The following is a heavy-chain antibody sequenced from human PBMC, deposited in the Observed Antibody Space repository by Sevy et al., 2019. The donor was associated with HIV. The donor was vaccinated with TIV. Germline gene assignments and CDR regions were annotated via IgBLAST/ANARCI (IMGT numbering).Heavy chain of an antibody. Sequence: ASVKVSCKASGYTFTSYGISWVRQAPGQGLEWMGWISAYNGNTNDAQKLQGRVTMTTDTSTSTAYMELRSLRSDDTAVYYCARAIGAFWSGYWAYGMDVWGQGTTVTVSS. V-gene: IGHV1-18*01. CDR1: GYTFTSYG. J-gene: IGHJ6*02. CDR2: ISAYNGNT. D-gene: IGHD3-3*01. CDR3: ARAIGAFWSGYWAYGMDV.